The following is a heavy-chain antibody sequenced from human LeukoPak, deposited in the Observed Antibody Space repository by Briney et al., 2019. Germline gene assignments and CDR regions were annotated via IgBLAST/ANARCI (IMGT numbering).Heavy chain of an antibody. D-gene: IGHD3-10*01. J-gene: IGHJ4*02. CDR1: GFTFSHYS. V-gene: IGHV3-21*01. Sequence: PGGSLRLSCAASGFTFSHYSMNWVRQAPGKGLEWVSSISSSSSYIYYADSVKGRFTISRDNAKNSLYLHMNSLRVDDTAVYYCARAKPKNMVRGLIMRRESRYYFDYWGQGTLVTVSS. CDR2: ISSSSSYI. CDR3: ARAKPKNMVRGLIMRRESRYYFDY.